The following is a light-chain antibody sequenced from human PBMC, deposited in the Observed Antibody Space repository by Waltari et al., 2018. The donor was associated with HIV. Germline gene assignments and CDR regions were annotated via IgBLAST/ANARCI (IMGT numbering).Light chain of an antibody. CDR3: CSYAGTTDFFV. CDR2: EVT. J-gene: IGLJ1*01. V-gene: IGLV2-23*02. Sequence: QSAPTQQASVSGSLGQSITISCNGTSGNVGKYNLVSWYQQHPGKAPKLLIYEVTSRPSGISSRFSASKSDNTASLTISGLQAEDEAAYFCCSYAGTTDFFVFG. CDR1: SGNVGKYNL.